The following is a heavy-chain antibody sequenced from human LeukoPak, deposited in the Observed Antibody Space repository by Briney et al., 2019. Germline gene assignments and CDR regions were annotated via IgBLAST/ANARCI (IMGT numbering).Heavy chain of an antibody. CDR3: ARRPRHIVVVVAATDYFDY. V-gene: IGHV4-39*01. Sequence: KSSETLSLTCTVSGGSISSSSYYWGWIRQPPGKGLEWIVSIYYSGSTYYNPSLKSRVTISVDTSKNQFSLKLSSVTAADTAVYYCARRPRHIVVVVAATDYFDYWGQGTLVTVSS. J-gene: IGHJ4*02. D-gene: IGHD2-15*01. CDR2: IYYSGST. CDR1: GGSISSSSYY.